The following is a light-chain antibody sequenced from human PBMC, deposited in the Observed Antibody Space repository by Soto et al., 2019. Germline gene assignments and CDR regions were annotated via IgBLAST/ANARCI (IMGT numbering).Light chain of an antibody. CDR2: GPS. CDR1: QSVSSN. CDR3: QQYNNWAPGT. J-gene: IGKJ3*01. V-gene: IGKV3D-15*01. Sequence: EIVMTQSPATLSVSPGERATLSCRASQSVSSNLAWYQQKPGQAPRLLIYGPSTRATGIPARFSGSGSGTEFTLTISSLQCEDFAVYYCQQYNNWAPGTFGPGTKVAIK.